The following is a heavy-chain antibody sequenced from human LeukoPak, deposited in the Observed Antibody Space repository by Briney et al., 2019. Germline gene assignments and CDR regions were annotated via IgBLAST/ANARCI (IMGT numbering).Heavy chain of an antibody. V-gene: IGHV3-7*01. CDR3: ARDAYDDASES. D-gene: IGHD3-3*01. CDR1: GFTFSDYW. Sequence: PGGALRLSCTGSGFTFSDYWRTWARQAPGKGLEWVANLRPDGSDKYYVDSVKGRFTISRDNAKKLVYLQMNSLRAEDTAVYYCARDAYDDASESWGQGTLVTVSS. J-gene: IGHJ5*02. CDR2: LRPDGSDK.